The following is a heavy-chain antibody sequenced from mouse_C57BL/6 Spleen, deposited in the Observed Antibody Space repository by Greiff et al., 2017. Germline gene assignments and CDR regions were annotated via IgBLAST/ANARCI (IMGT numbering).Heavy chain of an antibody. CDR1: GYTFTDYE. D-gene: IGHD1-1*01. J-gene: IGHJ2*01. Sequence: VQLQQSGAELVRPGASVTLSCKASGYTFTDYEMHWVKQTPVHGLEWIGAIDPETGGTAYNQKFKGKAILTADKSSSTAYMELRSLTSEDSAVYYCTTAFTTVVATDFDYWGQGTTLTVSS. CDR3: TTAFTTVVATDFDY. V-gene: IGHV1-15*01. CDR2: IDPETGGT.